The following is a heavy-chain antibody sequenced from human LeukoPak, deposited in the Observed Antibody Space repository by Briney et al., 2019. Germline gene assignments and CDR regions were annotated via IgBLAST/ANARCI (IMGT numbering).Heavy chain of an antibody. D-gene: IGHD3-10*01. J-gene: IGHJ3*02. CDR3: ARDRATSDYGSGSYTRRTDAFDI. Sequence: SETLSLTCTVSGGSISSGGYYWSWIRQHPGKGLEWIGYIYYSGSTYYNPSLKSRVTISVDTSKNQFSLKLSSVAAADTAVYYCARDRATSDYGSGSYTRRTDAFDIWGQGTMVTVSS. V-gene: IGHV4-31*03. CDR2: IYYSGST. CDR1: GGSISSGGYY.